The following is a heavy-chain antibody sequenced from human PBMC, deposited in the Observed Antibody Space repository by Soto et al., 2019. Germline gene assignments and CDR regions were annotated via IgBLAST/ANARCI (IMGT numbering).Heavy chain of an antibody. V-gene: IGHV4-39*01. J-gene: IGHJ6*02. CDR2: IYYSGST. CDR1: GGSISSSSYY. CDR3: RGRDYYYFGMDV. Sequence: SETLSLTCTVSGGSISSSSYYWGWIRQPPGKGLEWIGSIYYSGSTYYNPSLKSRVTISVDTSKNKFSLRLSSVTAADTAVYYCRGRDYYYFGMDVWGQGTTVTVSS.